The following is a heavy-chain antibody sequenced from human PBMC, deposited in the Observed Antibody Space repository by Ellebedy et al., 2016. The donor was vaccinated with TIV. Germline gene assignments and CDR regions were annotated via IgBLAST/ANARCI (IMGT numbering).Heavy chain of an antibody. CDR2: IIPIFGTA. CDR1: GGTFSSYA. D-gene: IGHD2-15*01. V-gene: IGHV1-69*13. CDR3: ARPCSGGSCYDY. J-gene: IGHJ4*02. Sequence: SVKVSCXASGGTFSSYAISWVRQAPGQGLEWMGGIIPIFGTANYAQKFQGRVTITADESTSTAYMELSSLRSEDTAVYYCARPCSGGSCYDYWGQGTLVTVSS.